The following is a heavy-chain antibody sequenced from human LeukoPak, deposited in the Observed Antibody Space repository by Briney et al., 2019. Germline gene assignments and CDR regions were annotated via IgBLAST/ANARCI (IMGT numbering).Heavy chain of an antibody. V-gene: IGHV1-2*02. Sequence: ASVKVSCKASGYTFTGYYIHWVGQARGQGREWVGWINPTRGGTNYAQKFQGRVTMTRDTSISTAYMEMSRLRSDDTAVYYCARADGYNCYFDYWGQGTLVTVSS. CDR1: GYTFTGYY. CDR3: ARADGYNCYFDY. CDR2: INPTRGGT. J-gene: IGHJ4*02. D-gene: IGHD5-24*01.